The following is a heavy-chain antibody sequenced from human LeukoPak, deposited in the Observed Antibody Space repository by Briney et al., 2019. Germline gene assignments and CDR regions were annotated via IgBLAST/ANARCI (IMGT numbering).Heavy chain of an antibody. V-gene: IGHV1-2*02. D-gene: IGHD6-13*01. CDR3: ARAQSLTAPAGTFANS. J-gene: IGHJ4*02. CDR1: GYTFTGYS. CDR2: INPNSGGT. Sequence: ASVKVSCKASGYTFTGYSLHWVRRAPGQGFEWMGWINPNSGGTYYTQRFQGRVTMTRDTSISTAYMELSSLRSDGTAVYYCARAQSLTAPAGTFANSWGQGTLVTISS.